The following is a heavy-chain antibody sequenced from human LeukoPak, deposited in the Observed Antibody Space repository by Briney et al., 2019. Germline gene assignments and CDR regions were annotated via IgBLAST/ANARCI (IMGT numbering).Heavy chain of an antibody. Sequence: AGGSLRLSCAASGFTFSSYAMSWVRQAPGKGLEWVSAISGSGGSTYYADSVKGRFTISRDNSKNTLYLQMNSLRAEDTAVYYCAKGPFSYAVYVVPAAIPDYFDYWGQGTLVTVSS. J-gene: IGHJ4*02. CDR2: ISGSGGST. D-gene: IGHD2-2*02. V-gene: IGHV3-23*01. CDR3: AKGPFSYAVYVVPAAIPDYFDY. CDR1: GFTFSSYA.